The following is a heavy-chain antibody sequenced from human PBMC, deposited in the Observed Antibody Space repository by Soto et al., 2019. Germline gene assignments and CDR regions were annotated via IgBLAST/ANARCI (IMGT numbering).Heavy chain of an antibody. V-gene: IGHV3-23*01. CDR1: GFTFSSYA. CDR2: ISGSGGST. D-gene: IGHD6-13*01. CDR3: AKEVGNGSSWYWDYYYYYGMDV. J-gene: IGHJ6*02. Sequence: EVQLLESGGGLVQPGGSLRLSCAASGFTFSSYAMSWVRQAPGKGLEWVSAISGSGGSTYYADSVKGRFTISRDNSKNTLYLQMNSLRAEDTAVYYCAKEVGNGSSWYWDYYYYYGMDVWGQGTTVTVSS.